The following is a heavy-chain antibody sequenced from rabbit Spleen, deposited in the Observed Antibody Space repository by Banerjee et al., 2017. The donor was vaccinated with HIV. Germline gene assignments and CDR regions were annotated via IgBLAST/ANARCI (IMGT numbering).Heavy chain of an antibody. CDR1: GFTLSSYY. J-gene: IGHJ4*01. CDR2: IDPVFGIT. V-gene: IGHV1S7*01. CDR3: ARVGGVGVYGYATL. D-gene: IGHD6-1*01. Sequence: QLEESAGGLVQPGGSLKLSCKASGFTLSSYYMNWVRQAPGKGLEWIGYIDPVFGITYYANWVSGRFTISSHNAQNTLFLQLNSLTAADTATYFCARVGGVGVYGYATLWGPGTLVTVS.